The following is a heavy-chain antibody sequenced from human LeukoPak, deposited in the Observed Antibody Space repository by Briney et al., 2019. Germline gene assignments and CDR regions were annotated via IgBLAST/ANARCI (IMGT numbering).Heavy chain of an antibody. CDR2: VYYSGST. CDR3: ARHVNRHFYYYGMDV. V-gene: IGHV4-39*01. J-gene: IGHJ6*02. Sequence: SETLSLTCTVSGDSISSSSHYWGWIRQPPGKGLEWIGSVYYSGSTYYNPSLKGRAFTSVDTSKSQFSLKVSSLTAADTAVYYCARHVNRHFYYYGMDVWGQGATVTVSS. CDR1: GDSISSSSHY.